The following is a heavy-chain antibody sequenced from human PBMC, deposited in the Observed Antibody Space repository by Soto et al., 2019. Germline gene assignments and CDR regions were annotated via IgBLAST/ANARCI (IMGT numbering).Heavy chain of an antibody. CDR2: ISYDASNK. D-gene: IGHD1-26*01. V-gene: IGHV3-30*03. CDR3: ASYSGKYQGRSDY. Sequence: QVQLVESGGGVVQPGRSLRLSCAASGFTFSHYGIHWVRQAPGKGLEWLAVISYDASNKHYADSVKSRFTVSRDNSKNTLYLQMNSLRVEDTAVYFCASYSGKYQGRSDYWGLGTLVTVSA. CDR1: GFTFSHYG. J-gene: IGHJ4*02.